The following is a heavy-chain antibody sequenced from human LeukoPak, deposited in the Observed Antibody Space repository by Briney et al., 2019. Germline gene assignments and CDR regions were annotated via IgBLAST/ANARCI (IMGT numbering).Heavy chain of an antibody. V-gene: IGHV1-69*06. CDR1: GYTFTSYG. CDR2: IIPIFGTA. CDR3: ARERYCSGGSCYRFDI. Sequence: GASVKVSCKASGYTFTSYGISWVRQAPGQGLEWMGGIIPIFGTANYAQKFQGRVTITADKSTSTAYMELSSLRSEDTAVYYCARERYCSGGSCYRFDIWGQGTMVTVSS. J-gene: IGHJ3*02. D-gene: IGHD2-15*01.